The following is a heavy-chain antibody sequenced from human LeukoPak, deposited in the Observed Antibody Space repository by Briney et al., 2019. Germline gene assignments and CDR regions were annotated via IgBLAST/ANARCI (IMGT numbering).Heavy chain of an antibody. CDR1: GFTFSSYS. Sequence: GGSLRLSCAASGFTFSSYSMNWARQAPGKGLEWVSSISSSSSYIYYADSVKGRFTISRDNAKNSLYLQMNSLRAEDTAVYYCARDGGEYCSSTSCLPVGMDVWGQGTTVTVSS. CDR2: ISSSSSYI. V-gene: IGHV3-21*01. CDR3: ARDGGEYCSSTSCLPVGMDV. J-gene: IGHJ6*02. D-gene: IGHD2-2*01.